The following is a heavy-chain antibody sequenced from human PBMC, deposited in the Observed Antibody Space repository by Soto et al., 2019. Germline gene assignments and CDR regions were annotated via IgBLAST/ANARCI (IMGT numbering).Heavy chain of an antibody. D-gene: IGHD3-3*01. CDR3: AKRYDFWSGRWYGLGV. Sequence: QVLLEESGPGLVRPSGTLSLTCSVSGASINSGNWWVWVRQPPGKGLEWIGEIYHIGSTTYNPSLKSRATISVDKSKNQFSLIVTSVTAADTAVYYCAKRYDFWSGRWYGLGVWGQGTTVTVSS. CDR2: IYHIGST. CDR1: GASINSGNW. J-gene: IGHJ6*02. V-gene: IGHV4-4*02.